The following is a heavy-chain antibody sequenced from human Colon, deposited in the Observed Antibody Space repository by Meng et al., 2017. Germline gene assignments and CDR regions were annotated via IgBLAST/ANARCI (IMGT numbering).Heavy chain of an antibody. CDR2: IAYNGKT. V-gene: IGHV1-18*01. J-gene: IGHJ5*02. CDR1: GYIFPTYG. Sequence: AQLFQVEAELKTPGASVMVSCKASGYIFPTYGFTWVRQAPGQGLEWVGWIAYNGKTNYAEKLQDRVTMTTDTSTTTAYMELRNLRSDDTAVYYCARVPAAHNWFDPWGQGTLVTVSS. CDR3: ARVPAAHNWFDP. D-gene: IGHD6-25*01.